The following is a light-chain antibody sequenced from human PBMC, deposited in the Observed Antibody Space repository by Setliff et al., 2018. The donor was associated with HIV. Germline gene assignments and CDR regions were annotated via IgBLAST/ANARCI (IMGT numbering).Light chain of an antibody. CDR1: SSDVGGYNY. J-gene: IGLJ3*02. CDR3: CSYAGVSTMV. V-gene: IGLV2-14*01. CDR2: EVS. Sequence: QSVLTQPASVSGSPGQSITISCTGTSSDVGGYNYVSWYQQHPGKPPKLMIYEVSNRPSGISNRFSGSKSGNTASLTISGLQAEDEADYYCCSYAGVSTMVFGGGTKVTVL.